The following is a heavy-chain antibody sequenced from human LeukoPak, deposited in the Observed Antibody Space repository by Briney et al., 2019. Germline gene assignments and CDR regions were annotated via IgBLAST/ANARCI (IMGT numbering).Heavy chain of an antibody. CDR1: GGTFSTFG. CDR2: IIPMSGTV. V-gene: IGHV1-69*06. J-gene: IGHJ6*03. D-gene: IGHD3-22*01. CDR3: ARDLMDYDSSGYYYYYYMDV. Sequence: ASVKVSCKAPGGTFSTFGISWVRQAPGQGLEWMGGIIPMSGTVNNAQKFQGRVTITADKSTGTAYMELSSLRSEDTAVYYCARDLMDYDSSGYYYYYYMDVWGKGTTVTVSS.